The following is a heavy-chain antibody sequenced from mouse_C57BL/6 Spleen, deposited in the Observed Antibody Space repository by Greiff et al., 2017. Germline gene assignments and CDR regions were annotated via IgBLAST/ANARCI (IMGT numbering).Heavy chain of an antibody. Sequence: QVQLQQPGAELVKPGASVKLSCKASGYTFTSYWMHWVKQRPGQGLEWIGMIHPNSGSTNYNEKFKSKATLTVDKSSSTAYMLLSSLTSEDSAVYYCASGWDDWFAYWGQGTLVTVSA. CDR1: GYTFTSYW. CDR2: IHPNSGST. CDR3: ASGWDDWFAY. V-gene: IGHV1-64*01. J-gene: IGHJ3*01. D-gene: IGHD4-1*01.